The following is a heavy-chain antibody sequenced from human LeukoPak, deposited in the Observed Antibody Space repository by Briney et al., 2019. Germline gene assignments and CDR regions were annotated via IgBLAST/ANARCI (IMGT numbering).Heavy chain of an antibody. J-gene: IGHJ4*02. Sequence: GGSLRLSCAASGFAFSDYSMNWVRQAPGKGLEWISYVGIDSGNTKYADSVKGRFTISGVSAKNSVFLQMNSLRVEDTAVYYCARDHRYAFDNWGQGTMVTVSS. CDR3: ARDHRYAFDN. CDR2: VGIDSGNT. D-gene: IGHD5-12*01. V-gene: IGHV3-48*01. CDR1: GFAFSDYS.